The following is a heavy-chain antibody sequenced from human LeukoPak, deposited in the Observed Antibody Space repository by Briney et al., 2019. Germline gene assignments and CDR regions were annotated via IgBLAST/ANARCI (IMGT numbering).Heavy chain of an antibody. J-gene: IGHJ4*02. CDR3: AREESIGRYQFLHDY. CDR2: IIPIFGTA. V-gene: IGHV1-69*06. D-gene: IGHD1-26*01. Sequence: GASVKVSCKASGYTFTSYGISWVRQAPGQGLEWMGGIIPIFGTANYAQKFQGRVTITADKSTSTAYMELSRLRSDDTAVYYCAREESIGRYQFLHDYWGQGTLVTVSS. CDR1: GYTFTSYG.